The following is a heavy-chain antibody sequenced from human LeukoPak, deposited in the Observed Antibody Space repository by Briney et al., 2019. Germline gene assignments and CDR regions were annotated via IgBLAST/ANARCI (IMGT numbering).Heavy chain of an antibody. V-gene: IGHV3-30-3*01. D-gene: IGHD6-13*01. CDR3: ARERKIAAGIDY. Sequence: GGSLRLSCTASGFTFNSYSMHWVRQAPGKGLDWATVISYDGSNKYYADSVKGRFTISRDNSKNTLYLQMNSLRVEDTAVYYRARERKIAAGIDYWGQGTLVTVSS. CDR2: ISYDGSNK. J-gene: IGHJ4*02. CDR1: GFTFNSYS.